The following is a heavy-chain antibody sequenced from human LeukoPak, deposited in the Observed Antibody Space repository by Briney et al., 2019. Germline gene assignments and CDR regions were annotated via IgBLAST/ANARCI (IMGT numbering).Heavy chain of an antibody. CDR1: GFTFVDYT. J-gene: IGHJ4*02. D-gene: IGHD2-2*03. V-gene: IGHV3-49*04. Sequence: GGSLRLSCSASGFTFVDYTMTWVRQAPGKGLEWVGFIRNKAYGETIEYAASVKGRFTISRDDSESIVYLQMNSLKTEDTAVYYCSVDIGDYWGQGTLVTVSS. CDR2: IRNKAYGETI. CDR3: SVDIGDY.